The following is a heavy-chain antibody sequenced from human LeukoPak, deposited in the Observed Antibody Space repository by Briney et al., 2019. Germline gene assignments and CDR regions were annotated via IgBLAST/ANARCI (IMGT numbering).Heavy chain of an antibody. Sequence: GGSLRLSCAASEFTYGMNWVRQAPGKGLECVSAISSSGNNTYYADSVKGRFTISRDNSKNTLYLQMNSLRAEDTAVYYCAKYGPQDSGSSHFDYWGQGALVTVSS. J-gene: IGHJ4*02. CDR2: ISSSGNNT. V-gene: IGHV3-23*01. CDR1: EFTYG. CDR3: AKYGPQDSGSSHFDY. D-gene: IGHD1-26*01.